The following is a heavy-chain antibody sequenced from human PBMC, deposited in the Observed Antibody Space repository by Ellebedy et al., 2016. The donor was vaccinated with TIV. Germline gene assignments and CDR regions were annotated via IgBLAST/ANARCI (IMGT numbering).Heavy chain of an antibody. Sequence: GGSLRLSCAASGFTFSSYEMNWVRQAPGKGLEWVSYISSSSSPIYYADSVKGRFTISRDNAKNSLYLQMNSLRAEDTAVYYCVVDHRGIAAAGLDDYWGQGTLVTVSS. CDR2: ISSSSSPI. V-gene: IGHV3-48*01. J-gene: IGHJ4*02. CDR1: GFTFSSYE. D-gene: IGHD6-13*01. CDR3: VVDHRGIAAAGLDDY.